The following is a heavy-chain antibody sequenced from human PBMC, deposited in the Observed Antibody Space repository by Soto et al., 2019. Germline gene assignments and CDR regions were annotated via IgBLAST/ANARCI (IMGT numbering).Heavy chain of an antibody. Sequence: SETLSLTCAVYDGSFSNYFWSWIRQPPGKGLEWIGEINHRGLSNYNPSLKSRVIISVDTSKNQFSLKLRSVTAADTAVYYCVRRDLDGDKRGASYFQLWGQGTLVTVSS. CDR1: DGSFSNYF. V-gene: IGHV4-34*01. J-gene: IGHJ1*01. CDR2: INHRGLS. CDR3: VRRDLDGDKRGASYFQL.